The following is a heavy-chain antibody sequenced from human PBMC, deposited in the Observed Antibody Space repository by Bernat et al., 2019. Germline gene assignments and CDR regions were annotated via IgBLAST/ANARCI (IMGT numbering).Heavy chain of an antibody. J-gene: IGHJ6*03. CDR2: LSGTSSYI. Sequence: EVQLVESGGGLVKPGGSLRLSCAASGFTFSSYSMNWVRQAPGKGLEWVSYLSGTSSYIYYADSVKGRFTISRDNARNSLYLQMNSLRAEDAAVSYCARAGSRYYYYMDVWGRGTTVSVSS. CDR1: GFTFSSYS. CDR3: ARAGSRYYYYMDV. V-gene: IGHV3-21*05. D-gene: IGHD3-10*01.